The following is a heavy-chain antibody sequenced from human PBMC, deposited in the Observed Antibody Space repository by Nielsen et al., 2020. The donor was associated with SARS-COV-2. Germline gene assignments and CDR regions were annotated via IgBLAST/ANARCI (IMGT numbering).Heavy chain of an antibody. CDR3: RMGANPRDYYGMDV. CDR1: GYTFTNYY. J-gene: IGHJ6*02. D-gene: IGHD1-26*01. CDR2: INTSDGST. V-gene: IGHV1-46*01. Sequence: ASVKVSCKASGYTFTNYYMHWVRQAPGQGLEWMGIINTSDGSTTYAQKFQGRVTMTRDTSTRTVYMELRSLRSEDTAVYYCRMGANPRDYYGMDVWGQGTTVTVSS.